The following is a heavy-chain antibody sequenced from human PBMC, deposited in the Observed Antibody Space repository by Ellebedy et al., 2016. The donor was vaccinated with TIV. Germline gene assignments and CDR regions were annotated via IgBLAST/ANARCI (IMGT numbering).Heavy chain of an antibody. J-gene: IGHJ4*02. D-gene: IGHD1-1*01. V-gene: IGHV3-7*03. Sequence: GESLKISCAASGFTFSSNWMSWVRQAPGKGLELVAKIKEDGSLKYYVDAVKGRFAISRDNAKNSLYLQMNSLSAEDTAVYYCARYGNLGYWGQGTLVTVSS. CDR2: IKEDGSLK. CDR3: ARYGNLGY. CDR1: GFTFSSNW.